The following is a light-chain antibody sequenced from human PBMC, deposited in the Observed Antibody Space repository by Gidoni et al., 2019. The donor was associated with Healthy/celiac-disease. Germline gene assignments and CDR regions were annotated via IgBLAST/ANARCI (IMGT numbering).Light chain of an antibody. CDR3: QRYYSTPRT. CDR2: WAS. CDR1: QSVLYSSNNKNY. J-gene: IGKJ2*01. Sequence: DNVMTQSPDSLAVSLGERATINCKSSQSVLYSSNNKNYLAWYQQKPGQPPKLLIYWASTRESGVPDRFSGCGSGTDFTLTISSLQAEDVAVYYCQRYYSTPRTFGQGTKLEIK. V-gene: IGKV4-1*01.